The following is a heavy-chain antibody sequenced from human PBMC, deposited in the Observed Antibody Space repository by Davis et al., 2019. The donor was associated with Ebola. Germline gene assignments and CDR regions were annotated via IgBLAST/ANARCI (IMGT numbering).Heavy chain of an antibody. Sequence: GGSLRLSCAASGFTFSSYGMHWVRLPPGKGLEWVAVLWYDGTNKYHADSVKGRFTISRDNSKNTLYLQMNNLRAEDTAVYYCARDRGYNYGLPDYWGQGTLVTVSS. V-gene: IGHV3-33*08. J-gene: IGHJ4*02. CDR3: ARDRGYNYGLPDY. CDR1: GFTFSSYG. CDR2: LWYDGTNK. D-gene: IGHD5-18*01.